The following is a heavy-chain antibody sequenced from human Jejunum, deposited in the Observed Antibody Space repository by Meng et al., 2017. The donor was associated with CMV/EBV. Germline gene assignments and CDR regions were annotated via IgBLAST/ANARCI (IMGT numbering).Heavy chain of an antibody. CDR3: ARDHDSGRVSSDILVVPASTRLFDY. J-gene: IGHJ4*02. V-gene: IGHV1-18*01. D-gene: IGHD2-2*01. CDR2: IVAYNGNT. Sequence: WVRQVPGQGLEWMGWIVAYNGNTNYAPKFQGRVTLTTDTSTTTAYMELKSLRSDDTAFYYCARDHDSGRVSSDILVVPASTRLFDYWGQGTLVTVSS.